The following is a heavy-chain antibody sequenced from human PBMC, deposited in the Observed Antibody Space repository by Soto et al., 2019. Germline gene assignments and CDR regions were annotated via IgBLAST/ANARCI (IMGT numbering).Heavy chain of an antibody. J-gene: IGHJ5*02. CDR1: GFTLTAYA. D-gene: IGHD2-21*01. Sequence: EVQFLESGGGLVQPGGSLRLSCTASGFTLTAYAINWVRRAPGKGLEWVSATTGGAGLTYYADSVKGRFSVSIDTPGKSLYLQLSSLRPEDTAIYYCARVDRGSVARPTRLDPWGQGTLVTVSS. V-gene: IGHV3-23*01. CDR2: TTGGAGLT. CDR3: ARVDRGSVARPTRLDP.